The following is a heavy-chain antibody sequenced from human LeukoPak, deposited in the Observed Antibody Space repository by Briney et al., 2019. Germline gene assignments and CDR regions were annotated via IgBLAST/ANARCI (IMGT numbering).Heavy chain of an antibody. J-gene: IGHJ5*02. V-gene: IGHV1-69*06. Sequence: GSSVKVSCKASGGTFSSYAISWVRQAPGQGLEWMGGIIPIFGTANYAQKFQGRVTITADKSTSTAYMELSSLRSEDTAVYYCARDGVYGSGSNWFDPWGQGTLVTVSS. CDR1: GGTFSSYA. CDR2: IIPIFGTA. CDR3: ARDGVYGSGSNWFDP. D-gene: IGHD3-10*01.